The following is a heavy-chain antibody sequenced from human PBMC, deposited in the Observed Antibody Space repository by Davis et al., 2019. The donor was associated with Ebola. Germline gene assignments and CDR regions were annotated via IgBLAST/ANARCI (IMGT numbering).Heavy chain of an antibody. J-gene: IGHJ4*02. CDR1: GFTFDDYA. CDR3: ARDPFDCDDDCSSGY. V-gene: IGHV3-9*01. Sequence: SLKISCAASGFTFDDYAMHWVRQAAGKGLEWVSGISWNSGGIAYADSVRGRFTISRDNSNNILYLEMNSLRAGDTAIYYCARDPFDCDDDCSSGYWGQGTLVTVSS. D-gene: IGHD2-21*02. CDR2: ISWNSGGI.